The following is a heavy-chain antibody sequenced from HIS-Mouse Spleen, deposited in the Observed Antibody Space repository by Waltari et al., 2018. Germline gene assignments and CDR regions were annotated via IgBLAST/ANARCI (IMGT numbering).Heavy chain of an antibody. J-gene: IGHJ4*02. V-gene: IGHV3-21*01. CDR2: ISSSSSYI. CDR3: ARDASGYFDY. D-gene: IGHD1-26*01. CDR1: GFTFSSYS. Sequence: EVQLVESGGGLVKPGGSLRLSCAASGFTFSSYSMNWVRQAPGKGLEGLSSISSSSSYIYYADSVKGRFTISRDNAKNSLYLQMNSLRAEDTAVYYCARDASGYFDYWGQGTLVTVSS.